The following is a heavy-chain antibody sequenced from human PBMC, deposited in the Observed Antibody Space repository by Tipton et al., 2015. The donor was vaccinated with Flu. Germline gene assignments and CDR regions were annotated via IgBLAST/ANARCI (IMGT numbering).Heavy chain of an antibody. CDR1: GFTFSGYG. CDR2: ISASGGTT. J-gene: IGHJ4*02. Sequence: SLRLSCAASGFTFSGYGMTWVRQAPGKGLEWVSAISASGGTTDYADSVKGRFTISRDNPKNALYLQMNSLRAEDTAVYYCAKGPSSFCSGGNCYGVFWGQGTLVTVSS. CDR3: AKGPSSFCSGGNCYGVF. V-gene: IGHV3-23*01. D-gene: IGHD2-15*01.